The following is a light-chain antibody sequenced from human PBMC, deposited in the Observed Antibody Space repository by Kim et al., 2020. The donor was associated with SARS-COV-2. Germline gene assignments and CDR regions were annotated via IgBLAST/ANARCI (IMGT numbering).Light chain of an antibody. CDR3: QNYDYSPPWT. Sequence: IVMTQSPDTLSVSPGESATLSCKASQSVGTNLALYQQRPGQTPRLILYGASTRATGVPARFSGTGSGTEFTLTISSLQPEDFALYYCQNYDYSPPWTFGRGTKVDSK. CDR1: QSVGTN. J-gene: IGKJ1*01. CDR2: GAS. V-gene: IGKV3-15*01.